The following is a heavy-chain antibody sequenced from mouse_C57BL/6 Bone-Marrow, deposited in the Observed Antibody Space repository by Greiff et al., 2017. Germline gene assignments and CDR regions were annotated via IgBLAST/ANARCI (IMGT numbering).Heavy chain of an antibody. J-gene: IGHJ2*01. V-gene: IGHV1-64*01. CDR2: IHPNSGST. CDR1: GYTFTSYW. D-gene: IGHD2-5*01. Sequence: VKLQQPGAELVKPGASVKLSCKASGYTFTSYWMHWVKQRPGQGLEWIGMIHPNSGSTNYNEKFKSKATLTVDKSSSTAYMQLSSLTSEDSAVYYCASQAYYSNYDYWGQGTTLTVSS. CDR3: ASQAYYSNYDY.